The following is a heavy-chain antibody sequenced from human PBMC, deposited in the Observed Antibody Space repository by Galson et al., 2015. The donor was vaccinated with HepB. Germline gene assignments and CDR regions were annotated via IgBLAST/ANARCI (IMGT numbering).Heavy chain of an antibody. J-gene: IGHJ6*02. Sequence: SVKVSCKASGGTFSSYAISWVRQAPGQGLEWMEGIIPIFGTANYAQKFQGRVTITADESTSTAYMELSSLRSEDTAVYYCARRYYDFWSGEKRQEARYYYGMDVWGQGTTVTVSS. CDR1: GGTFSSYA. CDR2: IIPIFGTA. D-gene: IGHD3-3*01. V-gene: IGHV1-69*13. CDR3: ARRYYDFWSGEKRQEARYYYGMDV.